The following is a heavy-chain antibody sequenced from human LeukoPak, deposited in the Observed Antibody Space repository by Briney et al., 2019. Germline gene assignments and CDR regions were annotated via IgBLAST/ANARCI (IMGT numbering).Heavy chain of an antibody. D-gene: IGHD6-6*01. CDR3: TSSSSSEQLIDAFDI. J-gene: IGHJ3*02. CDR1: GYTFTSYG. V-gene: IGHV1-18*01. CDR2: ISAYNGNT. Sequence: ASVKVSCKASGYTFTSYGISWVRQAPGQGLEWMGWISAYNGNTNYAQKLQGRVTMTTDTSTSTAYMELRSLRSDDTAVYYCTSSSSSEQLIDAFDIWGQGTMVTVSS.